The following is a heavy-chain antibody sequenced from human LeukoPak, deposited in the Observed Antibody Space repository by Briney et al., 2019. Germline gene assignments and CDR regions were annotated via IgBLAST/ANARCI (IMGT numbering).Heavy chain of an antibody. D-gene: IGHD3-10*01. CDR2: IYYSGST. Sequence: PSETLSLTCTVSGGSIRSYYWSWIRQPPGKGLEWIGFIYYSGSTNYSPSLKSRVTISVDTSKNQFSLKLGSVTAADTAVYYCARGLGVRSFFDYWGQGTLVTVSS. V-gene: IGHV4-59*08. CDR1: GGSIRSYY. CDR3: ARGLGVRSFFDY. J-gene: IGHJ4*02.